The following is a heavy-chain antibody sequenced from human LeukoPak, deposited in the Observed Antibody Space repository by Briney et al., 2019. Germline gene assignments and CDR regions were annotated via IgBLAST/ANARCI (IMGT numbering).Heavy chain of an antibody. Sequence: EASVKVSCKASGYTFTSYDINWVRQATGQELEWMGWMNPNSGNTGYAQKFQGRVTMTRNTSISTAYMELGSLRSEDTAVYYCARAVGYCSSTSCYTQSYYYYGMDVWGQGTTVTVSS. CDR3: ARAVGYCSSTSCYTQSYYYYGMDV. J-gene: IGHJ6*02. CDR2: MNPNSGNT. CDR1: GYTFTSYD. V-gene: IGHV1-8*01. D-gene: IGHD2-2*02.